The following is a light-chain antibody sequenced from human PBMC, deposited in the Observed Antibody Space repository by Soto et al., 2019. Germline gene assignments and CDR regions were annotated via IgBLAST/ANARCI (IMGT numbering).Light chain of an antibody. CDR2: AAS. Sequence: DIQMTQSPSSLSASVGDRVTITCRASQSISSHLNWYQQKQGKAPKXLIYAASSLQSGVPSRFSVIVSGTDLTIAIRSLQPEDAATYYCLQDINYPWTFGQGTKVDIK. CDR3: LQDINYPWT. V-gene: IGKV1-39*01. CDR1: QSISSH. J-gene: IGKJ1*01.